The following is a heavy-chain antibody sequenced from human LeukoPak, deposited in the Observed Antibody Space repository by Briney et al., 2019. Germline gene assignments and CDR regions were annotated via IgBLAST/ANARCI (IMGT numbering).Heavy chain of an antibody. CDR2: IRYDGSNK. D-gene: IGHD2-15*01. CDR1: GFTFSSYG. V-gene: IGHV3-30*02. CDR3: ASRSGGSFNYYYMDV. J-gene: IGHJ6*03. Sequence: PGGSLRLSCAASGFTFSSYGMHWVRQAPGKGLEWVAFIRYDGSNKYYADSVKGRFTISRDNSKNTLYLQMNSLRAEDTAVYYCASRSGGSFNYYYMDVWGKGTTVTISS.